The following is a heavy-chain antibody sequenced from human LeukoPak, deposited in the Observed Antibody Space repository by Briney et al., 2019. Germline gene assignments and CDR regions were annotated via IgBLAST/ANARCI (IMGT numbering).Heavy chain of an antibody. CDR2: IYYSGST. CDR3: ARGQVVTAIIDY. Sequence: SETLSLTCTVSGVSISSYYWIWIRQPPGKGLEWIGYIYYSGSTNYNPSLKSLVTISVDTSKNQFSLKLSSVTAADTAVYYCARGQVVTAIIDYWGQGTLVTVSS. D-gene: IGHD2-21*02. J-gene: IGHJ4*02. CDR1: GVSISSYY. V-gene: IGHV4-59*01.